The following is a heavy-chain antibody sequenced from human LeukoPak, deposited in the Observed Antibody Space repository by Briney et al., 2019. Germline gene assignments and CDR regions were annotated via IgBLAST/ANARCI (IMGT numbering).Heavy chain of an antibody. Sequence: PSETLSLTCSVSGGSISSNTYYWGWIRQPPGKGLEWIATINYSGTTHYNPSLKSRVTISADTSNNQFSLKLSSVTAADTAVYYCARARRWNAAVEGWWFDPWGQGTLVTVSS. D-gene: IGHD1-1*01. CDR1: GGSISSNTYY. J-gene: IGHJ5*02. CDR3: ARARRWNAAVEGWWFDP. CDR2: INYSGTT. V-gene: IGHV4-39*07.